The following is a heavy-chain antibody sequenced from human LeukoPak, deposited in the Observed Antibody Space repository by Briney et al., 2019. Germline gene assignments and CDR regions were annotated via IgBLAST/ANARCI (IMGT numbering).Heavy chain of an antibody. CDR1: GFTFSSYS. Sequence: GGSLRLSCAASGFTFSSYSMNWVRQAPGKGLEWVSSISSSSSYIYYADSVKGRFTISRDNAKNSLYLQMNSLRAEDTAVYYCARVVYYDFWSGYYGGGFFDYWGQGTLVTVSS. CDR3: ARVVYYDFWSGYYGGGFFDY. V-gene: IGHV3-21*01. D-gene: IGHD3-3*01. J-gene: IGHJ4*02. CDR2: ISSSSSYI.